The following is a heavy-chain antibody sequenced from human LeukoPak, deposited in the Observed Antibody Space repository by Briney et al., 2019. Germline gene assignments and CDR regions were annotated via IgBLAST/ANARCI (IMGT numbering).Heavy chain of an antibody. CDR2: IYYSGST. CDR1: GGSISSSSYY. D-gene: IGHD3-3*01. Sequence: PSETLSLTCTLSGGSISSSSYYWGWIRQPPGKGLEWIGSIYYSGSTYYNPSLKSRVTISVDTSKNQFSLKLSSVTAADTAVYYCARTNSHYDFWSGSRWFDPWGQGTLVTVSS. V-gene: IGHV4-39*01. J-gene: IGHJ5*02. CDR3: ARTNSHYDFWSGSRWFDP.